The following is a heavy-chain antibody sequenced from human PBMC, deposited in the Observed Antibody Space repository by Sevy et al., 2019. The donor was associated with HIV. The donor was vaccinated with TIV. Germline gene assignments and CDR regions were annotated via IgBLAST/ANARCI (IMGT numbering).Heavy chain of an antibody. V-gene: IGHV3-21*01. CDR1: GFTFSTYT. CDR2: ISSSSNYI. D-gene: IGHD3-10*01. CDR3: ARPYGSGSWEAFDI. Sequence: GGSLRLSCAASGFTFSTYTMNWVRQAPGKGLEWVSSISSSSNYIYYADSMKGRFTISRDNANNSLYLQMKSLRAEETAVYYCARPYGSGSWEAFDIWGQGTMVTVSS. J-gene: IGHJ3*02.